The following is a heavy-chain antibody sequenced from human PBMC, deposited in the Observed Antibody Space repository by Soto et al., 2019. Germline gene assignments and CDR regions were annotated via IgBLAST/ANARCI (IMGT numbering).Heavy chain of an antibody. J-gene: IGHJ5*02. Sequence: GGSLRLSCAASGFTFSSYAMHWVRQAPGKGLEWVAVISYDGSNKYYADSVKGRFTISRDNSKNTLYLQMNSLRAEDTAVYYCAREPRGPDSITGTINWFDPWGQGTLVTVSS. CDR3: AREPRGPDSITGTINWFDP. CDR2: ISYDGSNK. CDR1: GFTFSSYA. D-gene: IGHD1-7*01. V-gene: IGHV3-30-3*01.